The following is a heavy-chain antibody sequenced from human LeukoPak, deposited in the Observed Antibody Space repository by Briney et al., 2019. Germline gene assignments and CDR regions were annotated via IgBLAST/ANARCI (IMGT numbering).Heavy chain of an antibody. D-gene: IGHD2-15*01. Sequence: GGSLRLSCAASGFTFSSYFFSGVRQAPGKGLEGVSSISGSGGNTYYPDSVKGRFTVSRDNSKDTLFLQMNSLRAEDTAVYYCARYCSGLSCYSGLYWGQGTLVTVSS. J-gene: IGHJ4*02. CDR1: GFTFSSYF. CDR2: ISGSGGNT. CDR3: ARYCSGLSCYSGLY. V-gene: IGHV3-23*01.